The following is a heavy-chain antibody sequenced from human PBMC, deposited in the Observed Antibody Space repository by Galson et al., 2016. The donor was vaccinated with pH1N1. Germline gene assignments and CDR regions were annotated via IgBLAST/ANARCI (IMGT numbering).Heavy chain of an antibody. CDR2: FNPEDGEA. Sequence: SVKVSCKASGYTLSDLSIQWVRQAPGKGLEWMGGFNPEDGEALYAQKFQGRVKVTEDISTDTAFMELRRLRSEDTAVYYCATLRYNFFYMDVWGTGTTVIVSS. J-gene: IGHJ6*03. V-gene: IGHV1-24*01. CDR1: GYTLSDLS. D-gene: IGHD5-12*01. CDR3: ATLRYNFFYMDV.